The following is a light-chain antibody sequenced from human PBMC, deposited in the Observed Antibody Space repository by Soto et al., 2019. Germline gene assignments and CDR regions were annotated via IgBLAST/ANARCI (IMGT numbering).Light chain of an antibody. CDR1: QSVSSY. Sequence: IVLTQSPATLSLSPGGRATLSCRASQSVSSYLAWYQQKTGQAPKLLLYDASNRAPGIPARFSGSGSGTDFTLTISSLEPEDFAVYYCQQRSNWGLTFGGGTKVDIK. CDR2: DAS. V-gene: IGKV3-11*01. J-gene: IGKJ4*01. CDR3: QQRSNWGLT.